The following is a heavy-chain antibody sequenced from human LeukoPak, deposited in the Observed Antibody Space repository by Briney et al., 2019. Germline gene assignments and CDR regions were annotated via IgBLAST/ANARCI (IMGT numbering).Heavy chain of an antibody. CDR3: ARAPEIDSSGRSHSDGFDI. V-gene: IGHV3-21*01. CDR1: GFTFSSYS. D-gene: IGHD3-22*01. CDR2: ISSSSSYI. Sequence: PGGSLRLSCAASGFTFSSYSMNWVRQAPGKGLEWVSSISSSSSYIYYADSVKGRFTISRDNAKNSLYLQMNSLRAEDTAVYYCARAPEIDSSGRSHSDGFDIWGQGTMVTVSS. J-gene: IGHJ3*02.